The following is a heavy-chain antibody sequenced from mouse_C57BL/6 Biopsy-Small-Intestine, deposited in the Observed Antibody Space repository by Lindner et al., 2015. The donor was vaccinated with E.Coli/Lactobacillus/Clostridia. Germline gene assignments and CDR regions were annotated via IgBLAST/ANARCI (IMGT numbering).Heavy chain of an antibody. CDR3: ARRSLDGYFFDY. J-gene: IGHJ2*01. D-gene: IGHD2-3*01. CDR2: ISSGSSTI. V-gene: IGHV5-17*01. CDR1: GFTFSDYG. Sequence: VQLQESGGGLLKPGGSLKLSCAVSGFTFSDYGMHWVRQAPEKGLEWVAYISSGSSTIYYADTVKGRFTISRGNAKNTLFLQMTSLRSEDTAMYYCARRSLDGYFFDYWGQGTTLTVSS.